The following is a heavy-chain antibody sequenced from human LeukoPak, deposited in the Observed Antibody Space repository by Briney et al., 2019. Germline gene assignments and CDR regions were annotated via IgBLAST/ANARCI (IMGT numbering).Heavy chain of an antibody. D-gene: IGHD2-2*01. CDR2: IYYSGST. J-gene: IGHJ5*02. V-gene: IGHV4-59*01. CDR3: ARGEYQLTQSDWFDP. CDR1: GGSISSYY. Sequence: ASETLSLTCTVSGGSISSYYWSWIRQPPGKGLEWIGYIYYSGSTNYNPSLKSRVTISVDTSKNQFSLKLSSVTAADTAVYYCARGEYQLTQSDWFDPWGQGTLVTVSS.